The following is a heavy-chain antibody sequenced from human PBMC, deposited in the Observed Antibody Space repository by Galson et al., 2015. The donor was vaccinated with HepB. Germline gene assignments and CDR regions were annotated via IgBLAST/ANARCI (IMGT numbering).Heavy chain of an antibody. CDR1: GFSFSSYW. CDR3: ARAGGYYYGSSNYYRHSDF. Sequence: SLRLSCAGSGFSFSSYWMHWVRQVPGKGLEWISRISSDARNTDYAPSVKGRFTISRDNARNTLFLQMNSLTAEDTAVYYCARAGGYYYGSSNYYRHSDFWGQGTLVTVSS. CDR2: ISSDARNT. J-gene: IGHJ4*02. D-gene: IGHD3-10*01. V-gene: IGHV3-74*01.